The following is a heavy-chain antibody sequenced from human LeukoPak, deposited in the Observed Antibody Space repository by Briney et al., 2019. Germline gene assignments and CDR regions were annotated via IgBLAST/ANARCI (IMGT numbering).Heavy chain of an antibody. J-gene: IGHJ5*02. D-gene: IGHD2-2*01. V-gene: IGHV3-21*01. CDR2: ISSTSSYI. Sequence: SGGSLRLSCAASGFTFSSYSMNWVRQAPGKGLEWVSSISSTSSYIYYADSVKGRFTISRDNAKNSLYLQMNSLRAEDTAVYYCARDPRSIASLNWFDPWGQGTLVTVSS. CDR3: ARDPRSIASLNWFDP. CDR1: GFTFSSYS.